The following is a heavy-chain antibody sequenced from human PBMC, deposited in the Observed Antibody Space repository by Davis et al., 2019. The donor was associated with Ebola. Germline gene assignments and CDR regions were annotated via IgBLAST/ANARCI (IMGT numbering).Heavy chain of an antibody. CDR1: GFSLSTSGMC. J-gene: IGHJ4*02. D-gene: IGHD1-14*01. Sequence: SGPTLVKPTQTLTLTCTFSGFSLSTSGMCVSWIRQPPGKALEWLALIDWDDDKYYSTSLKTRLTISKDTSKNQVVLTMTNMDPVDTATYYCAHRQGNPINYYFDYWGQGTLVTVSS. V-gene: IGHV2-70*12. CDR3: AHRQGNPINYYFDY. CDR2: IDWDDDK.